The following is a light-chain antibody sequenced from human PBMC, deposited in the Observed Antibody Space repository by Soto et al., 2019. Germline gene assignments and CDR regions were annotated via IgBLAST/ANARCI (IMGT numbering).Light chain of an antibody. CDR1: TGAVTSGHY. Sequence: QAVVTQEPSLTVSPGGTVTLTCGSSTGAVTSGHYPYWFQQKPGQAPRTLIYDTSNKHSWTPARFSGSLLGGKAALTLSGAQPEDEAEYYCATWDDSLSGWVFGGGTQLTVL. J-gene: IGLJ3*02. V-gene: IGLV7-46*01. CDR2: DTS. CDR3: ATWDDSLSGWV.